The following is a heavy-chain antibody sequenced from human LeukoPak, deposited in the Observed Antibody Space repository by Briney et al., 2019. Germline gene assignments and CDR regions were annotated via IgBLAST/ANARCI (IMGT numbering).Heavy chain of an antibody. CDR1: GDSVSSDSVV. CDR2: TYYRSKWYS. D-gene: IGHD1-26*01. CDR3: ARGGNYRFDY. Sequence: SQTLSLTCAISGDSVSSDSVVWNWIRQSPSRGLEWLGRTYYRSKWYSDYAVSVRSRITINPDTSKNQFSLHLQSVTPEDTDVYYCARGGNYRFDYWGQGTLVTVSS. V-gene: IGHV6-1*01. J-gene: IGHJ4*02.